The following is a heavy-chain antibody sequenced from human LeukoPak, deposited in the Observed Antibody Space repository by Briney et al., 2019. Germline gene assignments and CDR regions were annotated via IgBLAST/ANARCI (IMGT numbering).Heavy chain of an antibody. CDR3: ARGGSGYYYES. V-gene: IGHV1-18*01. Sequence: ASVKVSCKASDYTFTSYGISWVRQAPGQGLEWMGWINTDNGNANYAQKLQGRVTMTTDTSTSTAYMELRSLRSDDTAVYYCARGGSGYYYESWGQGTLVTVSS. D-gene: IGHD3-22*01. J-gene: IGHJ4*02. CDR1: DYTFTSYG. CDR2: INTDNGNA.